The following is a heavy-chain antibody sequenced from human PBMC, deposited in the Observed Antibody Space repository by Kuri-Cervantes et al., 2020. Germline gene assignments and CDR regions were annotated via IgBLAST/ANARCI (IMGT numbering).Heavy chain of an antibody. CDR1: GFTFDDYA. CDR2: ISWNSGSI. CDR3: ARGDCRGGSCYPSFDY. D-gene: IGHD2-15*01. J-gene: IGHJ4*02. V-gene: IGHV3-9*01. Sequence: LSLTCAASGFTFDDYAMHWVRQAPGKGLEWILGISWNSGSIGYADSVKGRFTISRDNAKKSLYLQMNSLRTEDTAVYYCARGDCRGGSCYPSFDYWGQGTLVTVSS.